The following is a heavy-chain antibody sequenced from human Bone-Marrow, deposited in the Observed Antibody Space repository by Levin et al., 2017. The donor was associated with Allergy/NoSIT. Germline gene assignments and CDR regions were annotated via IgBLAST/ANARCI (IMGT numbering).Heavy chain of an antibody. CDR2: INPKNGDT. CDR3: AGDKFVGGVEAEMAF. J-gene: IGHJ4*02. CDR1: GYTFKDHY. D-gene: IGHD5-24*01. Sequence: ASVKVSCKASGYTFKDHYIHWVRQAPGQGPEWVAWINPKNGDTHYADRFQGRVTVTRETSVSTVYMDLRTLTTDDAGVYFCAGDKFVGGVEAEMAFWGQGTPVTVSS. V-gene: IGHV1-2*02.